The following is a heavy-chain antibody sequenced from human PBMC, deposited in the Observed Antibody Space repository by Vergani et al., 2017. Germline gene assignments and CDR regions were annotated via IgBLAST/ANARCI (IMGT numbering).Heavy chain of an antibody. J-gene: IGHJ4*02. CDR2: ISGSSSYV. V-gene: IGHV3-21*02. CDR1: GFSFSSYS. Sequence: EVQLVESGGGLVKPGGSLRLSCAASGFSFSSYSMNWVRQAPAKGLEWVASISGSSSYVFYRDSVEGRFTITRDNAKKSVYLQMNSLRAEDTAMYFCARGLWDCTHIRCSPPSYWGQGTLVTVSS. CDR3: ARGLWDCTHIRCSPPSY. D-gene: IGHD2-8*01.